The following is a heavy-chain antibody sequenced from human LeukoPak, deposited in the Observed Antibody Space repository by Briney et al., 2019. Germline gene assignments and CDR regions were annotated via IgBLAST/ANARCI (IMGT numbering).Heavy chain of an antibody. V-gene: IGHV1-18*01. CDR3: ARDRQQLSDY. J-gene: IGHJ4*02. CDR2: IGSYNGNT. D-gene: IGHD6-13*01. CDR1: GYTFTSYG. Sequence: GASVKVSCTASGYTFTSYGISWVRQAPGQGLEWMGWIGSYNGNTNYAQKFQGRVTMTTDTSTSIAYLELGSLRSDDTAVYYCARDRQQLSDYWGQGTLVTVSS.